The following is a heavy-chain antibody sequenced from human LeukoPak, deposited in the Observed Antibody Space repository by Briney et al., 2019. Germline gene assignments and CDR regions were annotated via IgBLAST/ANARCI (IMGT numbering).Heavy chain of an antibody. D-gene: IGHD3-22*01. CDR3: AKEFDSSGFFDC. CDR1: GFTFSGHG. J-gene: IGHJ4*02. V-gene: IGHV3-33*06. Sequence: PGRSLRLSCAASGFTFSGHGMHWVRQAPGKGLEWVAVIWFDGSQKYYADSVKDRFTISRDNSKNTLYLEMNSLRAEDTAVYYCAKEFDSSGFFDCWGQGTLVTVSS. CDR2: IWFDGSQK.